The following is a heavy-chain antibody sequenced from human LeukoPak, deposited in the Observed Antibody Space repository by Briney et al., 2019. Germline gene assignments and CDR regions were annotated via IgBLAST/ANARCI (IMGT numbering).Heavy chain of an antibody. Sequence: SETLSLTCTVSGGSISSYYWSWLRQPPGKGPEGIGYIYYSGSTNYNPSLRSRVTISVDTSKNQFSLKLSSVTAADTAVYYCARGGITTSRWFDPWGQGTLVTVSS. CDR2: IYYSGST. J-gene: IGHJ5*02. V-gene: IGHV4-59*01. CDR3: ARGGITTSRWFDP. D-gene: IGHD3-3*01. CDR1: GGSISSYY.